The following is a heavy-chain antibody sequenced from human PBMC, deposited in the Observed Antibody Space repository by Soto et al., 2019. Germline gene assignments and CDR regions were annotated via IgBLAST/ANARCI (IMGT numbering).Heavy chain of an antibody. CDR1: GFTFSSYA. CDR3: AKGYRSSGYYFDS. D-gene: IGHD3-22*01. V-gene: IGHV3-23*01. J-gene: IGHJ4*02. CDR2: LTDSGGST. Sequence: GGSLRFSCAASGFTFSSYAMTWVRQAPGKRLEWVSALTDSGGSTYYADSVKGRFTISRDNSKNTLFLQMNSLRAEDTAVYYCAKGYRSSGYYFDSWGQGTLVTVSS.